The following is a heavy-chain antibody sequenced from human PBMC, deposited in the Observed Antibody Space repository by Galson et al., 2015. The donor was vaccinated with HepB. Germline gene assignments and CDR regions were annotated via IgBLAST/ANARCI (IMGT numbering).Heavy chain of an antibody. D-gene: IGHD4-11*01. CDR1: GYTFTSYY. CDR2: INPRSGST. V-gene: IGHV1-46*01. CDR3: ARWGTTVISRRYYYGMDV. Sequence: SVKVSCKASGYTFTSYYMNWVRQAPGQGLEWMGMINPRSGSTSYAQKFQGRVTMTRDTSTSTVYMDLSSLRSEDTAVYYCARWGTTVISRRYYYGMDVWGQGTTVTGSS. J-gene: IGHJ6*02.